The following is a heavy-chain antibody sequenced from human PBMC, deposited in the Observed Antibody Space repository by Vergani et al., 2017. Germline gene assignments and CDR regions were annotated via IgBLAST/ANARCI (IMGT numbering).Heavy chain of an antibody. CDR3: AKDLGGYSSSWYLTVLGAFDI. Sequence: EVQLLESGGGLVQPGGSLRLSCAASGFTFSSYALSWVRQAPGKGLEWVSAISGSGGSTYYADSVKGRFTISRDNSKNTLYLQMNSLRAEDTAVYYCAKDLGGYSSSWYLTVLGAFDIWGQVTMVTVSA. D-gene: IGHD6-13*01. J-gene: IGHJ3*02. CDR2: ISGSGGST. V-gene: IGHV3-23*01. CDR1: GFTFSSYA.